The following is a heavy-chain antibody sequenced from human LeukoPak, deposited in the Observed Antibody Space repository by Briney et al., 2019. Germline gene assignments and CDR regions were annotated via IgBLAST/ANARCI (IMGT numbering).Heavy chain of an antibody. CDR3: ARYGYRYGVL. V-gene: IGHV4-61*01. CDR2: IYYSGST. CDR1: GGSVSSGRYY. J-gene: IGHJ4*02. D-gene: IGHD5-18*01. Sequence: SETLSLTCTVSGGSVSSGRYYWSWIRQPPGKGLEWIGYIYYSGSTNYNPSLKSRVTISVDTSKNQFSLKLSSVTAADTAVYYCARYGYRYGVLWGQGTLVTVSS.